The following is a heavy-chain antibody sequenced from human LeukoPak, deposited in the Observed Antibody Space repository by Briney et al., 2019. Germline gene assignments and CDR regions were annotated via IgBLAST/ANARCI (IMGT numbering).Heavy chain of an antibody. V-gene: IGHV3-21*01. CDR2: ISSSSSYI. Sequence: GGSLRASCAESGYTFSSYSMNWVRQAPGKGLEWVSSISSSSSYIYYADSVKGRFTISRDNAKNSLYLQMNSLRAEDTAVYYCATVSGVVPAAHDYWGQGTLVTVSS. J-gene: IGHJ4*02. CDR1: GYTFSSYS. CDR3: ATVSGVVPAAHDY. D-gene: IGHD2-2*01.